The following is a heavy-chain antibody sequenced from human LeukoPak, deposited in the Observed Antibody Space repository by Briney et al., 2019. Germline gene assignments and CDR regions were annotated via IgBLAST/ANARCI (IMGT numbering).Heavy chain of an antibody. Sequence: QTGGSLRLSCAASGFTFSSYAMHWVRQAPGKGLEWVAVISYDGSNKYYADSVKGRFTISRDNSKNTLYLQMNSLRAEDTAVYYCARDVKDYWGQGTLVTVSS. J-gene: IGHJ4*02. CDR2: ISYDGSNK. V-gene: IGHV3-30-3*01. CDR3: ARDVKDY. CDR1: GFTFSSYA.